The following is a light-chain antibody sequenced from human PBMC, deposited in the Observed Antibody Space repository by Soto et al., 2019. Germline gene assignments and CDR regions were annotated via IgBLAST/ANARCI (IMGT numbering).Light chain of an antibody. J-gene: IGKJ5*01. CDR1: QSVLYSSNNKNY. CDR2: DAS. V-gene: IGKV4-1*01. Sequence: DIVMTQSPESLAVSLGERATMNCKSSQSVLYSSNNKNYLAWYQQKPGKAPNPLIYDASSLKSGVPARFSGSGSGTEFTLTISSLQPDDFATYYCQQYNTYSTFGQGTRLEIK. CDR3: QQYNTYST.